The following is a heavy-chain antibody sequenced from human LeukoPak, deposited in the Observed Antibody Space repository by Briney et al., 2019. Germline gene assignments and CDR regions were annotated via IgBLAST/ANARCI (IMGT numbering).Heavy chain of an antibody. CDR2: IYHSGST. V-gene: IGHV4-34*01. CDR1: GGSFNDYY. CDR3: ARHPAQWLVRPLDY. D-gene: IGHD6-19*01. Sequence: PSETLSLTCAVYGGSFNDYYWGWIRQPPGKGLEWIGSIYHSGSTYYNPSLKSRVTISVDTSKNQFSLKLSSVTAADTAVYYCARHPAQWLVRPLDYWGQGTLVTVSS. J-gene: IGHJ4*02.